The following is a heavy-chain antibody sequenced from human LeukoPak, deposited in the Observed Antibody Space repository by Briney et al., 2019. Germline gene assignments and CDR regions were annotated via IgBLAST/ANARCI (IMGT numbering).Heavy chain of an antibody. CDR2: ISSSGGTI. CDR1: GFTFSSYE. V-gene: IGHV3-48*03. Sequence: GGSLRLSCAASGFTFSSYEMNWVRQAPGKGLEWVSYISSSGGTIYYADSVKGRFTISRDNAKNSLYLQMNSLRAEDTAVYYCARAHSSGYRYYYYYYMDVWGKGTTVTISS. CDR3: ARAHSSGYRYYYYYYMDV. D-gene: IGHD3-22*01. J-gene: IGHJ6*03.